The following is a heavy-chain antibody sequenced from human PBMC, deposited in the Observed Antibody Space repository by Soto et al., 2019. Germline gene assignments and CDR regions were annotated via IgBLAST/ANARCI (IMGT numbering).Heavy chain of an antibody. Sequence: GGSLRLSCAASGFTFSSYWMHWVRQAPGKGLVWVSRINSDGSSTSYADSVKGRFTTSRDNAKNTLYLQMNSLRAEDTAVYYCARGPYSSSWYYYYYYGMDVWGQGTTVTVSS. CDR2: INSDGSST. CDR1: GFTFSSYW. CDR3: ARGPYSSSWYYYYYYGMDV. D-gene: IGHD6-13*01. V-gene: IGHV3-74*01. J-gene: IGHJ6*02.